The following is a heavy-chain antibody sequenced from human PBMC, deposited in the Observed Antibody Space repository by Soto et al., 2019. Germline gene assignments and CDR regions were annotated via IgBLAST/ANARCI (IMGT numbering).Heavy chain of an antibody. D-gene: IGHD1-26*01. CDR2: INAGNGYT. J-gene: IGHJ4*02. CDR1: GYMFTSYA. CDR3: ARYGSYTPERYFDS. Sequence: QVQLVQSGAEVKKPGASVKVSCKTSGYMFTSYAMHWVRQAPGQRLEWMGWINAGNGYTKYAQKFQDRVTITRDTSASTAYMELSSLRSEDTAVYYCARYGSYTPERYFDSWGQGTLFTVSS. V-gene: IGHV1-3*01.